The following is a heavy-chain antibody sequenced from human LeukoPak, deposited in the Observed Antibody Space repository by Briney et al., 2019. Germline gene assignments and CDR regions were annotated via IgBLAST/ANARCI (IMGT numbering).Heavy chain of an antibody. D-gene: IGHD3-22*01. Sequence: ASVKVSCKASGYTFTGYYMHWVRQAPGQGLEWMGWINPNSGGTNYAQKFQGRVTMTRDTSISTAYMELSRLRSDDTAVYYCARDMGIDYYDSSGWDPYYSDYRGQGTLVTVSS. CDR1: GYTFTGYY. CDR3: ARDMGIDYYDSSGWDPYYSDY. J-gene: IGHJ4*02. V-gene: IGHV1-2*02. CDR2: INPNSGGT.